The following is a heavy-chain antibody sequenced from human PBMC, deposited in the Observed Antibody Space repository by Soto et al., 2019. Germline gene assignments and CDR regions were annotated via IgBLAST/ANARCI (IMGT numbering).Heavy chain of an antibody. CDR1: GGSISSSSYY. V-gene: IGHV4-39*01. Sequence: PSETLSLTCTVSGGSISSSSYYWGWIRQPPGKGLEWSGSIYYSGSTYYNPSLKSRVTISVDTSKNQFSLKLSSVTAADTAVYYCATRETGMSMVRGVTVNRRDYYYYGLDVWGQGTTVTVSS. D-gene: IGHD3-10*01. CDR3: ATRETGMSMVRGVTVNRRDYYYYGLDV. CDR2: IYYSGST. J-gene: IGHJ6*02.